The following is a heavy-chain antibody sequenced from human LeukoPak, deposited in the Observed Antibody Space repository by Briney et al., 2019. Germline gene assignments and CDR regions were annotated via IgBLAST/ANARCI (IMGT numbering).Heavy chain of an antibody. CDR3: AYGGNGLRSWFDP. D-gene: IGHD4-23*01. V-gene: IGHV1-69*05. CDR1: GGTFSSYA. CDR2: IIPIFGTA. J-gene: IGHJ5*02. Sequence: GSSVKVSFKSSGGTFSSYAISWVRQAPGQGLEWMGVIIPIFGTANYAQKFQGRVTITTDESTSTAYMELSSLRSEDTAVYYCAYGGNGLRSWFDPWGQGTLVTVSS.